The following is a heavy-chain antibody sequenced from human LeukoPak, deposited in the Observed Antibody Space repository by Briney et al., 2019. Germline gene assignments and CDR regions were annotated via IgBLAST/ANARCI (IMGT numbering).Heavy chain of an antibody. CDR2: IIPIFHTA. Sequence: SVKVSCKASGGTFSSYTITWVRRAPGQGLEWMGGIIPIFHTATYAQKFQGRVTITADESTTTAYMELSSLRSEDTAVYYCARDGVVPAAINAFDIWGQGTMVTVSS. V-gene: IGHV1-69*13. D-gene: IGHD2-2*02. CDR1: GGTFSSYT. J-gene: IGHJ3*02. CDR3: ARDGVVPAAINAFDI.